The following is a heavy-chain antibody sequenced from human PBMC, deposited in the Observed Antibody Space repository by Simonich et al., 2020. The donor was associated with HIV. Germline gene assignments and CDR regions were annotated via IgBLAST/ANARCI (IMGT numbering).Heavy chain of an antibody. CDR2: IKQNGREK. CDR1: GFTFSSYW. CDR3: ARGWDGSSSSLDDY. Sequence: EVQLVESGGGLVQPGGSLRLSCAASGFTFSSYWMTWVRQAPGKGLGWVANIKQNGREKFYVDSVKGRFTISRDNAKNSLYLQMNSLRAEDTAVYYCARGWDGSSSSLDDYWGQGTLVTVSS. V-gene: IGHV3-7*01. J-gene: IGHJ4*02. D-gene: IGHD6-6*01.